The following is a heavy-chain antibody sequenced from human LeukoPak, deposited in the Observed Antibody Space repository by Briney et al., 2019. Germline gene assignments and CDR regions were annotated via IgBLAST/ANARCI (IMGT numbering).Heavy chain of an antibody. CDR2: IRYDGSNK. J-gene: IGHJ6*02. CDR1: GFTFSSYG. CDR3: ARDTGDGYSYGYPYYYYYGMDV. Sequence: PGRSLILSCAASGFTFSSYGMHWGRQAPGKGLEWGAVIRYDGSNKNYADSVKGRFTISRDNSKNTLYLQMNSLRAEDTAVYYCARDTGDGYSYGYPYYYYYGMDVWGQGTTVTVSS. V-gene: IGHV3-33*01. D-gene: IGHD5-18*01.